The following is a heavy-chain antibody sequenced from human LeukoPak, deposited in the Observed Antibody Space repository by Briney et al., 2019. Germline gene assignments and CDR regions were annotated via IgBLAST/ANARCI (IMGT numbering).Heavy chain of an antibody. Sequence: GGSLRLSCAASGFTFSSYWMHWVRQAPGKGLVWVSRINSDGSSTTYADSVKGRFTISRDNAKNSLYLQMNSLRADDTAVYYCARENYGEYGDAFDIWGQGTMVTVSS. CDR2: INSDGSST. J-gene: IGHJ3*02. V-gene: IGHV3-74*01. CDR3: ARENYGEYGDAFDI. D-gene: IGHD4-17*01. CDR1: GFTFSSYW.